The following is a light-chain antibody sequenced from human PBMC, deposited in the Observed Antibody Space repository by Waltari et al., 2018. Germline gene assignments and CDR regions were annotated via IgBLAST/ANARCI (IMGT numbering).Light chain of an antibody. CDR1: QSINTY. CDR3: QTSYT. CDR2: VAS. J-gene: IGKJ4*01. Sequence: DIQMTESPSSLSASVGDRVTITCRASQSINTYLNWYQQRPGQAPKLLIYVASNLESGVSSRFSGSGSGTDFTLTISNLQPEDFASYYCQTSYTFGGGTKVEIK. V-gene: IGKV1-39*01.